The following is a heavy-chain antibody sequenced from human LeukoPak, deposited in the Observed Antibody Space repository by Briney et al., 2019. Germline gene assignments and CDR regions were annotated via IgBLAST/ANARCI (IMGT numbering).Heavy chain of an antibody. Sequence: SETLSLTCTVSGGSISSYYWNWIRQPPGQGLEWIGYIYYSGSTNYNPSLKSRVTMSVDTSKNQFSLKLSSVTAADTAVYYCAGYCSGGSCYSGFDYWGQGTLVTVSS. J-gene: IGHJ4*02. D-gene: IGHD2-15*01. V-gene: IGHV4-59*12. CDR2: IYYSGST. CDR1: GGSISSYY. CDR3: AGYCSGGSCYSGFDY.